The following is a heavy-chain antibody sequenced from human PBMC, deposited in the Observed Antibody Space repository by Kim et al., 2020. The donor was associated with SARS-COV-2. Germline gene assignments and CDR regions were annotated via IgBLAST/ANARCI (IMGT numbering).Heavy chain of an antibody. CDR1: GASITSGDYH. V-gene: IGHV4-61*02. D-gene: IGHD5-18*01. J-gene: IGHJ6*02. CDR3: ARDRTALPARTYGLDV. Sequence: SETLSLTCTVSGASITSGDYHWSWLRQPAGKGLEWIGRVYTGGNTDYNPSLKSRVAISVDTSKNQFSLRLSSVTAADTAVYYCARDRTALPARTYGLDVWGQGTTVTVSS. CDR2: VYTGGNT.